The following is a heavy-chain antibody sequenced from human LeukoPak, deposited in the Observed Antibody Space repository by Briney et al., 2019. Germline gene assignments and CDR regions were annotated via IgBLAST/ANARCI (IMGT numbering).Heavy chain of an antibody. V-gene: IGHV4-34*01. J-gene: IGHJ4*02. CDR1: GGSFSGYY. Sequence: SETLSLTCAVYGGSFSGYYWSWIRQPPGKGLEWIGEINHSGSTNYNPSLKSRVTISVDTSKNQFSLKLSSVTAADTAVYYCARGATTAFDYWGQGTLVTVSS. CDR3: ARGATTAFDY. D-gene: IGHD1-26*01. CDR2: INHSGST.